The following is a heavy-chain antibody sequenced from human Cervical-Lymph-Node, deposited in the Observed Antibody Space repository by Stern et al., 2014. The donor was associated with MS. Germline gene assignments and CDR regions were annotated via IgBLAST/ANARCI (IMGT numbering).Heavy chain of an antibody. J-gene: IGHJ6*02. CDR3: ARDFDAFSSGWYAGMDV. Sequence: EVQLEESGGGLVQPGGSLRLSCAASGFTFSSYWMSWVRQAPGKGLEWVANIKQDGSEKYYVDSVKGRFTISRDNAKNSLYLQMNSLRAEDTAVYYCARDFDAFSSGWYAGMDVWGQGTTVTVSS. V-gene: IGHV3-7*01. CDR1: GFTFSSYW. CDR2: IKQDGSEK. D-gene: IGHD6-19*01.